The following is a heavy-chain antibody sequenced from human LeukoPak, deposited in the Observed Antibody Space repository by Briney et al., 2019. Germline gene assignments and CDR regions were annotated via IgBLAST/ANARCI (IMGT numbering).Heavy chain of an antibody. D-gene: IGHD3-10*01. CDR3: ARNNIFRGIHAFDI. Sequence: GESLKISCKGSGYSFTSYWIGWVRQVPGKSLEWMGIIYPGDSDTRYSPSFQGQVTISDDKSISTAYPQWSSLKASDSAMYYCARNNIFRGIHAFDIGGQGTMVTVFS. V-gene: IGHV5-51*01. CDR2: IYPGDSDT. CDR1: GYSFTSYW. J-gene: IGHJ3*02.